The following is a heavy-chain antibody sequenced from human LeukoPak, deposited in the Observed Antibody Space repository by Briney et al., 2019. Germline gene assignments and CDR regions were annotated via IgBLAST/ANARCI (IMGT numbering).Heavy chain of an antibody. CDR3: ARALVGARPFDY. J-gene: IGHJ4*02. Sequence: KPSETLSLTCAVSGYSISSGYYWGWIRQPPGKGLEWIGSIYHSGSTYYNPSLKSRVTISVDTSRNQFSLKLSSVTAADTAVYYCARALVGARPFDYWGQGTLVTVSS. CDR1: GYSISSGYY. D-gene: IGHD1-26*01. CDR2: IYHSGST. V-gene: IGHV4-38-2*01.